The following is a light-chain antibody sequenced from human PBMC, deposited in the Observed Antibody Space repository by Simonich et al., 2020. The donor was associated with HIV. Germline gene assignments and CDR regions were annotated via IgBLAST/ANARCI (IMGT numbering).Light chain of an antibody. J-gene: IGLJ2*01. CDR2: EGS. Sequence: QSALTQSASVSGSPGQSITISCTGTSSDVGGYTYVSWYQQHPGKAPKLMIYEGSKRPSGVSNRFSGSKSGNTASLTISGLQAEDEADYYCCSYAGSSTYVVFGGGTKLTVL. CDR3: CSYAGSSTYVV. V-gene: IGLV2-23*01. CDR1: SSDVGGYTY.